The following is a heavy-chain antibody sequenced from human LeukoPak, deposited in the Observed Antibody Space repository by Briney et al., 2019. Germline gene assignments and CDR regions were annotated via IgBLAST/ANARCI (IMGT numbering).Heavy chain of an antibody. V-gene: IGHV4-34*01. Sequence: SETLSPTCAVYGGSFSGYYWSWIRQPPGKGLEWIGEINHSGSTNYNPSLKSRVTISVDTSKNQFSLKLSSVTAADTAVYYCARFVGIGMRELLPPDYGMDVWGQGTTVTVSS. CDR2: INHSGST. CDR1: GGSFSGYY. J-gene: IGHJ6*02. CDR3: ARFVGIGMRELLPPDYGMDV. D-gene: IGHD1-26*01.